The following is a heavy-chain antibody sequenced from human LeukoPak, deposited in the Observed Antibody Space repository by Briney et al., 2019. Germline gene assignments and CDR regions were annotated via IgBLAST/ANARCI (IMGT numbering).Heavy chain of an antibody. D-gene: IGHD4-17*01. V-gene: IGHV3-23*01. J-gene: IGHJ4*02. Sequence: GGSLRLSCAASGFTFSNYAMSWVRQAPGKGLEWVSALSGSGGGTYYADSVKGRFTISRDNSKNTLYLQMNSLRAEDTVVYYCAKDLDYGDYIFDYWGQGTLVTVSS. CDR2: LSGSGGGT. CDR3: AKDLDYGDYIFDY. CDR1: GFTFSNYA.